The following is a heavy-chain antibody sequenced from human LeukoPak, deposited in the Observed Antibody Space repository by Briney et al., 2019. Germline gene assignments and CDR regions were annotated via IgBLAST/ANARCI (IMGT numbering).Heavy chain of an antibody. CDR2: ISFDGSNE. Sequence: PGGSLRLSCAASGXTFCSYAMHWVRQAPGKGLECVAVISFDGSNEYYADSVKGRFTISRDNSKNTVYLQVNSLRAEDAAMYYCARGHRARASDFDYWGQGTLVTVSS. D-gene: IGHD5-12*01. V-gene: IGHV3-30-3*01. J-gene: IGHJ4*02. CDR1: GXTFCSYA. CDR3: ARGHRARASDFDY.